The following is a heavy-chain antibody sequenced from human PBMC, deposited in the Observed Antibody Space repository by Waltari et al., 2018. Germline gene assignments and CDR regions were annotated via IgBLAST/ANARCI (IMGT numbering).Heavy chain of an antibody. D-gene: IGHD3-22*01. CDR2: IMSSSSYI. CDR3: ARDPDYEISAGWFDP. Sequence: EVQLVESGGGLVKPGGSLRLSCAASGFTFSSYSMNWVRQAPGKGLEWVSSIMSSSSYIYYADSVKGRFTIARDNAKNSLYLQMNSLRAEDTAVYYCARDPDYEISAGWFDPWGQGTLVTVSS. V-gene: IGHV3-21*01. J-gene: IGHJ5*02. CDR1: GFTFSSYS.